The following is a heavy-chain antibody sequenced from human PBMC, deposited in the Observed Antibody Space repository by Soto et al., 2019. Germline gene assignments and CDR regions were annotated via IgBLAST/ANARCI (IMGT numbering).Heavy chain of an antibody. CDR1: GFTFSNAW. D-gene: IGHD3-10*01. J-gene: IGHJ5*02. V-gene: IGHV3-15*01. CDR3: TTSLVYCGDGWFDP. Sequence: EVQLVESGGGLVKPGGSLRLSCAASGFTFSNAWMSWVRQAPWKGLEWVGRIKSKTDGGTTDYAAPGKGRFTISRDDSKNTLYLQMNSLKTEDTAVYYCTTSLVYCGDGWFDPWGQGTLVTVSS. CDR2: IKSKTDGGTT.